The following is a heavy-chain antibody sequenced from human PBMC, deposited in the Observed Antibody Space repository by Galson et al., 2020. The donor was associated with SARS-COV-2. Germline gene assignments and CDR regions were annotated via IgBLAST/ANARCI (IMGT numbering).Heavy chain of an antibody. CDR1: GFIFSNYA. CDR2: ITDSGRTA. V-gene: IGHV3-23*01. Sequence: GGSLRLSCAASGFIFSNYAMSWVRQAPGKGLEWVSSITDSGRTAYYADAVMGRCTISRDNTKNTLDLEMSSLRVDDSAIYYCTREMAHPTRLWFGTDYSDKWGLGTLVAVSS. D-gene: IGHD3-10*01. J-gene: IGHJ4*02. CDR3: TREMAHPTRLWFGTDYSDK.